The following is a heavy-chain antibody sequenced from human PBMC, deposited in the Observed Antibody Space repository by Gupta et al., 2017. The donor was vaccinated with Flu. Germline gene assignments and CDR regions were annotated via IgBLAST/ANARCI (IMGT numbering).Heavy chain of an antibody. Sequence: QVQLVQSGAEVKKPGASVKVSCKASGYTFTSYYMHWVRQAPGQGLEWMGIINPSGGSTSYEQKCQGRVTMTRDTSTSTVYMELSSLRSEDTAVYYCARARESRYYDFWSGYSPRGEFDYWGQGTLVTVSS. D-gene: IGHD3-3*01. J-gene: IGHJ4*02. CDR3: ARARESRYYDFWSGYSPRGEFDY. CDR1: GYTFTSYY. V-gene: IGHV1-46*01. CDR2: INPSGGST.